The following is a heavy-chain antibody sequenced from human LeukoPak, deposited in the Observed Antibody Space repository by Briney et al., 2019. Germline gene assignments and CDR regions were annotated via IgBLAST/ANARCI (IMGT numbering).Heavy chain of an antibody. CDR3: TCDLDRSDGL. CDR2: ISWNSGSI. CDR1: GFTFDDYA. D-gene: IGHD2-8*01. V-gene: IGHV3-9*01. Sequence: PGGSLRLSCAASGFTFDDYAMHWVRQAPGKGLEWVSGISWNSGSIGYADSVKGRFTISRDNAKNSLYLQMNNLRAEDTAVYYCTCDLDRSDGLWGQGTMVTVSS. J-gene: IGHJ3*01.